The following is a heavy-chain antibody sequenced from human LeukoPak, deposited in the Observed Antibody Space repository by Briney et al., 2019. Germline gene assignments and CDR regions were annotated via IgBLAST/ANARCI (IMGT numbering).Heavy chain of an antibody. CDR1: GFTFDDYA. CDR2: ISWNSGSI. V-gene: IGHV3-9*03. D-gene: IGHD3-3*01. J-gene: IGHJ4*02. CDR3: AKDMGDDFWSGYYTALDY. Sequence: GGSLRLSCAASGFTFDDYAMHWVRQAPGKGLEWVSGISWNSGSIGYADSVKGRFTISRDNAKNSLYLQMNSLRAEDMALYYCAKDMGDDFWSGYYTALDYWGQGTLVTVSS.